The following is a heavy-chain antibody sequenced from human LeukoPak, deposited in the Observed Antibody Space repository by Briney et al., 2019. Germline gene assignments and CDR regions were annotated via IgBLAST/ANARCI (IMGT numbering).Heavy chain of an antibody. J-gene: IGHJ4*02. Sequence: SETLSLTCTVSGGSISSYYWSWIRQPPGKGLEWIGYIYYSGSTNYNPSLKSRVTISVDTSKNQFSLKLSSVTAADTAVYYCARAYKDYYDSSGYSYWGQGTLVTVSS. CDR3: ARAYKDYYDSSGYSY. CDR2: IYYSGST. CDR1: GGSISSYY. V-gene: IGHV4-59*08. D-gene: IGHD3-22*01.